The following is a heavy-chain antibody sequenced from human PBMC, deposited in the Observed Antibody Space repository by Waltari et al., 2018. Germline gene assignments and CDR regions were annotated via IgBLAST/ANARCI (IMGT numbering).Heavy chain of an antibody. Sequence: EVQLVESGGGLVQPGGSLRLSCAASGFTFSSYSMNWVRQAPGKGLEWVSYISSSSSTIYYADSVKGRFTSSRDNAKNSLYLQMNSLRAEDTAVYYCAREGPWYGDYSDYWGQGTLVTVSS. D-gene: IGHD4-17*01. J-gene: IGHJ4*02. CDR3: AREGPWYGDYSDY. CDR2: ISSSSSTI. CDR1: GFTFSSYS. V-gene: IGHV3-48*01.